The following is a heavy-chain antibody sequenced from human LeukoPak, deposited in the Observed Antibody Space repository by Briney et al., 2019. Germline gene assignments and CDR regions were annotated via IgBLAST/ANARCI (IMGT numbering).Heavy chain of an antibody. D-gene: IGHD3-3*01. J-gene: IGHJ4*02. V-gene: IGHV4-39*01. CDR3: ARLSGGDNYDFWSGYYHKNFDY. CDR2: IYYSGST. CDR1: GASISSSSYY. Sequence: SETLSLTCTVSGASISSSSYYWGWIRQPPGKGLEWIGSIYYSGSTYYNPSLKSRVTISVDTSKNQFSLKLSSVTAADTAVYYCARLSGGDNYDFWSGYYHKNFDYWGQGTLVTVSS.